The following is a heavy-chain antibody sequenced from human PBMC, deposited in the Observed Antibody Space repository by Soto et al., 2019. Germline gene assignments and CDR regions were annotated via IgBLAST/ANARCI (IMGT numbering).Heavy chain of an antibody. CDR2: IYYSGST. D-gene: IGHD1-26*01. J-gene: IGHJ4*02. V-gene: IGHV4-59*01. Sequence: PSETLSLTCTVSGGSISIYYWSWIRQPPGEGLEWIGYIYYSGSTNYSPSLKSRVTISVDTSKNQFSLKLSSVTAADTAVYYCARVLSGSSLFDYWGQGTLVTVSS. CDR3: ARVLSGSSLFDY. CDR1: GGSISIYY.